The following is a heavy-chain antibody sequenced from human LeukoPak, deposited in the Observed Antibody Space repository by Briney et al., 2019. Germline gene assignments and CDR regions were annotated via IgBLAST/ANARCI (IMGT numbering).Heavy chain of an antibody. Sequence: PSETLSLTCAVSGGSISSSSYNWGWIRQPPGKGLDWIGSIYYSGSTYYNPSLKSRVTISVDTSKNQFSLKLSSVTAADTAVYYCARASRVVVVAANWYYFDYWDQGTLVTVSS. CDR3: ARASRVVVVAANWYYFDY. CDR2: IYYSGST. CDR1: GGSISSSSYN. V-gene: IGHV4-39*07. J-gene: IGHJ4*02. D-gene: IGHD2-15*01.